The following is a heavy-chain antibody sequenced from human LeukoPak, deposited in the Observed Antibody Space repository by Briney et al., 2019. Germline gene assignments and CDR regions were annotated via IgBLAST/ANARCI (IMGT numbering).Heavy chain of an antibody. D-gene: IGHD6-19*01. CDR3: AKSGPRWYSSGWYNY. CDR2: ISGSGGGT. Sequence: GGSLRLSCAASGFTFSSYAMSWVRQAPGKGLEWVSAISGSGGGTYYADSVKGRFTISRDNSKNTLYLQMNSLRAEDTAVYYCAKSGPRWYSSGWYNYWGQGTLVTVSS. CDR1: GFTFSSYA. V-gene: IGHV3-23*01. J-gene: IGHJ4*02.